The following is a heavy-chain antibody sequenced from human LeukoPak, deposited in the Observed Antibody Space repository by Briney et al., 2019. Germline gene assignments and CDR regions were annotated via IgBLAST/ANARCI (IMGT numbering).Heavy chain of an antibody. CDR3: AKFFSDSSGWYRHFDY. J-gene: IGHJ4*02. V-gene: IGHV3-23*01. D-gene: IGHD6-19*01. CDR2: IGGSGGST. Sequence: GGSLRLSCAASGFTFSSYAMSWVRQAPGKGLEWVSAIGGSGGSTYYADSVKGRFTISRDNSKNTLYLQMNSLRAEDTAVYYCAKFFSDSSGWYRHFDYWGQGTLVTVSS. CDR1: GFTFSSYA.